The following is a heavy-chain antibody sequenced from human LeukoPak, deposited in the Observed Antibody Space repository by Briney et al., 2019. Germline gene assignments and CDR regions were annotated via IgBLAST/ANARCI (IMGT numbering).Heavy chain of an antibody. D-gene: IGHD5-18*01. Sequence: GGSLSLSCGASGFPFSDYALCGALDAAGWGREWVATLSGSGAGTYYSHSVQGQSTIPRDNSERTLFLNINSLRPEDTAFYYCARAERGVDTYFDYWGQGKLVTVSS. V-gene: IGHV3-23*01. CDR3: ARAERGVDTYFDY. CDR1: GFPFSDYA. J-gene: IGHJ4*02. CDR2: LSGSGAGT.